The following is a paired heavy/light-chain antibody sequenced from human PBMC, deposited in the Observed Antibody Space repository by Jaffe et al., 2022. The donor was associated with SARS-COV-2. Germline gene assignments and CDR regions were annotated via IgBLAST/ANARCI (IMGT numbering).Heavy chain of an antibody. CDR3: ARGDGYPKPWSLDV. CDR2: VYYSGSI. CDR1: GGSISKYY. D-gene: IGHD1-1*01. V-gene: IGHV4-59*01. J-gene: IGHJ2*01. Sequence: QVQLQESGPGLVKPSETLSLTCTVSGGSISKYYWSWIRQPPGKGLEWIGFVYYSGSINYNPSLKSRVTMSIDTSTSQFSLKLNSMTSADTAVYYCARGDGYPKPWSLDVWGRGTLVTVSS.
Light chain of an antibody. Sequence: DIQMTQSPSTLSASVGDRVTITCRASQSISSWLAWYQQKPGTAPKLLIYKVSSLESGVPSRFSGSGSGTEFTLTISSLQPDDFATYYCQQLNSYSRTFGQGTKVEMK. J-gene: IGKJ1*01. CDR2: KVS. CDR1: QSISSW. V-gene: IGKV1-5*03. CDR3: QQLNSYSRT.